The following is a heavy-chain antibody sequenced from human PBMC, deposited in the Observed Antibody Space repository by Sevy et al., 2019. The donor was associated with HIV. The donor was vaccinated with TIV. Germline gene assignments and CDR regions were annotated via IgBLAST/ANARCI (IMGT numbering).Heavy chain of an antibody. CDR2: INPSGGST. D-gene: IGHD2-15*01. V-gene: IGHV1-46*01. CDR1: GYTFTSYY. Sequence: ASVKVSCKASGYTFTSYYMHWVRQAPGQGLEWMGIINPSGGSTSYAQKFQGRVTMTRDTSTSTVYMELSSLRSEDTAVEYCARGCCEVVVAASLDYWGQGTLVTVSS. J-gene: IGHJ4*02. CDR3: ARGCCEVVVAASLDY.